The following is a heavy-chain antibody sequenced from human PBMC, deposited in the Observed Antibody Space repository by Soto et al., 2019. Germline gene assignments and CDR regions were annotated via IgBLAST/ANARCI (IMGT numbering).Heavy chain of an antibody. CDR3: AKDDYYDSSGPWYFDL. CDR1: GFTFSSYS. D-gene: IGHD3-22*01. V-gene: IGHV3-48*01. Sequence: GGSLRLSCAASGFTFSSYSMNWVRQAPGKGLEWVSYISSSSSTIYYADSVKGRFTISRDNAKNSLYLQMNSLRAEDTAVYYCAKDDYYDSSGPWYFDLWGRGTLVTVSS. CDR2: ISSSSSTI. J-gene: IGHJ2*01.